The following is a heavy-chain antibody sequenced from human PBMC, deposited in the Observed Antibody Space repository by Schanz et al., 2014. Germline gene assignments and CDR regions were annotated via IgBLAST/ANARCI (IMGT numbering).Heavy chain of an antibody. V-gene: IGHV1-3*04. CDR2: IHTGSGNT. CDR1: GYTFAGHA. D-gene: IGHD3-3*01. Sequence: QVQLVQSEAEVKKPGASVKVSCQASGYTFAGHAVHWVRQAPGQGPEWVGWIHTGSGNTKYSQKFEGRVTITRDTSASIVYMELSSLRSEDTAVFFCASGEARVTSSGVVIVPMNVWGKGTTVIVSS. CDR3: ASGEARVTSSGVVIVPMNV. J-gene: IGHJ6*03.